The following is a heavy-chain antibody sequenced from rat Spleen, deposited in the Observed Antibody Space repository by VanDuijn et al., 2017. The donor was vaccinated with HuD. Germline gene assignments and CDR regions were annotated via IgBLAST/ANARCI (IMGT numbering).Heavy chain of an antibody. J-gene: IGHJ2*01. Sequence: EVQLVESGGGLVQPGRSLKLSCVASGFAFSNYWMSWIRQAPGKGLEWVATISYDGTRAHYRDSVKGRFTISRDDAKSTLNLQMDSLRSEDTATYYCARIAAISFDYWGQGVMVTVSS. CDR3: ARIAAISFDY. CDR2: ISYDGTRA. V-gene: IGHV5-7*01. CDR1: GFAFSNYW. D-gene: IGHD1-2*01.